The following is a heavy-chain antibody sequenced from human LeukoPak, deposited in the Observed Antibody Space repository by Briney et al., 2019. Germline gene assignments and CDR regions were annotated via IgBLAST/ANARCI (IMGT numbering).Heavy chain of an antibody. CDR2: INHSGST. CDR3: ARGGIVTAGTKWLNY. D-gene: IGHD6-13*01. V-gene: IGHV4-34*01. Sequence: SETLSLTCAVYGGSFSGYYWSWIRQPPGKGLEWIGEINHSGSTNYNPSLKRRVTISVDTSKSQFSLKLSSVTAADTAVYFCARGGIVTAGTKWLNYWGQGTLVTVSS. J-gene: IGHJ4*02. CDR1: GGSFSGYY.